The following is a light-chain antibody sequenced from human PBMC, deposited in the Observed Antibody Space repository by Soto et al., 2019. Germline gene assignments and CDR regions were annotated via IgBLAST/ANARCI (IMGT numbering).Light chain of an antibody. CDR1: QTVSSGY. J-gene: IGKJ4*01. CDR3: QQYGSSPPHT. V-gene: IGKV3-20*01. Sequence: EIVLTQSPGTLSLSPGERATLSCRASQTVSSGYLAWYQQKPGQAPRLLIYGASYRATGIPDRFSGSGSGTDFTLTISRLESEDFAVYYCQQYGSSPPHTFGGGTKVEIK. CDR2: GAS.